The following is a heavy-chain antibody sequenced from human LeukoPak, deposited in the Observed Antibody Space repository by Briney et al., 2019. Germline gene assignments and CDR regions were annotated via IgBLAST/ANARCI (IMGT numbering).Heavy chain of an antibody. CDR1: GYTFTSYY. Sequence: ASVKVSCKASGYTFTSYYMHWVRQAPGQGLEWMGRISAYNGNTNYAQKLQGRVTMTTDTSTSTAYMELRSLRSDDTAVYYCARPSTMVRGVRVYYFDYWGQGTLVTVSS. D-gene: IGHD3-10*01. CDR3: ARPSTMVRGVRVYYFDY. J-gene: IGHJ4*02. V-gene: IGHV1-18*04. CDR2: ISAYNGNT.